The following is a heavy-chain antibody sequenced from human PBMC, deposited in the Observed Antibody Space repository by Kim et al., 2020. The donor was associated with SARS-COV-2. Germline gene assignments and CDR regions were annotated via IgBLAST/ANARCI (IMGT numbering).Heavy chain of an antibody. V-gene: IGHV4-34*01. CDR3: ARATGGWLLYYFDY. J-gene: IGHJ4*02. D-gene: IGHD2-2*03. Sequence: NPPHKGRVTLSVDPSKNQFSLKLSSVTAADTAVYYCARATGGWLLYYFDYWGQGTLVTVSS.